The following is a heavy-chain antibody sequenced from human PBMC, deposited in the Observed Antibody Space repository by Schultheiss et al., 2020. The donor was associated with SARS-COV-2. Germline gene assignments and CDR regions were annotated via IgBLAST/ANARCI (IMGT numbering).Heavy chain of an antibody. CDR1: GGTFSSYA. CDR2: IIPIFGTA. CDR3: ARGYGMDV. J-gene: IGHJ6*02. Sequence: SVKVSCKASGGTFSSYAISWVRQAPGQGLEWMGGIIPIFGTANCAQKVQDRITLTTDTSTSTAYMELSSLRSEDTAVYYCARGYGMDVWGQGTTVTVSS. V-gene: IGHV1-69*05.